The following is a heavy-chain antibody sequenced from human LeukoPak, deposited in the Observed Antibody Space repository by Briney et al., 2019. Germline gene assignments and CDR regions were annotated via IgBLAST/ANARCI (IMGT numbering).Heavy chain of an antibody. CDR2: IYTSGST. D-gene: IGHD3-3*01. J-gene: IGHJ5*02. CDR1: GGSISSGSYY. CDR3: AREHYAYYDFWSGYNNWFDP. Sequence: SETLSLTCTVSGGSISSGSYYWSWIRQPAGKGLEWIGRIYTSGSTNYNPSLKSRATISVDTSKNQFSLKLSYVTAADTAVYYCAREHYAYYDFWSGYNNWFDPWGQGTLVTVSS. V-gene: IGHV4-61*02.